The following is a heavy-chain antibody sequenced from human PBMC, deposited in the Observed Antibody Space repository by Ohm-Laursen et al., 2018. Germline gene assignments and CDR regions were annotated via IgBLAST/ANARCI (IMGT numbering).Heavy chain of an antibody. J-gene: IGHJ4*02. Sequence: SQTLSLTCTVSGGSISSYYWSWIRQPPGKGLEWIGEINHSGSTNYNPSLKSRVTISVDTSKNQFSLKLSSVTAADTAVYYCARRHSSGTAFDYWGQGILVIVSS. CDR2: INHSGST. CDR1: GGSISSYY. D-gene: IGHD3-22*01. CDR3: ARRHSSGTAFDY. V-gene: IGHV4-34*09.